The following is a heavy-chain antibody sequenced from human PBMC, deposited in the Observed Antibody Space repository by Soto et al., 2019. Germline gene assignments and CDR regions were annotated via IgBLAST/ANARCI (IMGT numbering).Heavy chain of an antibody. CDR1: GFTFSSYS. CDR2: ISSSSSYI. J-gene: IGHJ4*02. V-gene: IGHV3-21*01. D-gene: IGHD3-9*01. CDR3: ARESPGVGYFDWLSSEN. Sequence: NPGGSLRLSCAASGFTFSSYSMNRVRQAPGKGLEWVSSISSSSSYIYYADSVKGRFTISRDNAKNSLYLQMNSLRAEDTAVYYCARESPGVGYFDWLSSENWGQGTLVTVSS.